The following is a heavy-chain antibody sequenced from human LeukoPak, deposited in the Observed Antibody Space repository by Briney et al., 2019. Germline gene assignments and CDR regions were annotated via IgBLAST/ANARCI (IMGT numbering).Heavy chain of an antibody. CDR2: SYHGGST. CDR3: ARHEVTAVIPGGFDY. J-gene: IGHJ4*02. V-gene: IGHV4-38-2*01. D-gene: IGHD4-23*01. CDR1: GYSISSGHY. Sequence: SETLSLTCAVSGYSISSGHYWGWIREPPGKGLEWIGSSYHGGSTYYNPSLKSRVTISADTSKNQFSLKLSSVTAADTAVYYCARHEVTAVIPGGFDYWGQGTLVTVSS.